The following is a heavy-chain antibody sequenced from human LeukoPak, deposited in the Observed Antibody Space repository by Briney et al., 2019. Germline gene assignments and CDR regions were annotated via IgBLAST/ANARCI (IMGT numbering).Heavy chain of an antibody. CDR2: IYTSGST. Sequence: SETLSLTCTVSGGSISSYYWSWIRQPAGKGLEWIGRIYTSGSTGSNPSLKSRVTMSVDTSKNQFSLKLTSVTVADTAVYYCARSPNWYFDLWGRGTLVTVSS. CDR1: GGSISSYY. V-gene: IGHV4-4*07. J-gene: IGHJ2*01. CDR3: ARSPNWYFDL.